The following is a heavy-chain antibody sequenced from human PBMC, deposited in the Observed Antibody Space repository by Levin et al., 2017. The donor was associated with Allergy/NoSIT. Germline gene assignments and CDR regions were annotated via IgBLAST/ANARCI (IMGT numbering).Heavy chain of an antibody. CDR1: GGSINSYF. V-gene: IGHV4-59*01. Sequence: SQTLSLTCTVSGGSINSYFWSWIRQPPGKGLEWIGDISYSGSTNYNPSFKSRVTISVDTSKKQFSLKLNSVTAADTAVYYCARYYGFWSGNYFDYWGQGNLVTVSS. D-gene: IGHD3-3*01. CDR2: ISYSGST. CDR3: ARYYGFWSGNYFDY. J-gene: IGHJ4*02.